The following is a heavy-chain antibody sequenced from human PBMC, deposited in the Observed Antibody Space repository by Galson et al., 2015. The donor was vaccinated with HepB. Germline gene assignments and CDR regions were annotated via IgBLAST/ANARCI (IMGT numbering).Heavy chain of an antibody. D-gene: IGHD1-26*01. CDR3: ATDSYRGSYSDAFDI. Sequence: SVKVSCKVSGYTLTELSMHWVRQAPGKGLEWMGGFDPEDGETIYAQKFQGRVTMTEDTSTDTAYMELSSLRSEGTAVYYCATDSYRGSYSDAFDIWGQGTMVTVSS. V-gene: IGHV1-24*01. CDR1: GYTLTELS. J-gene: IGHJ3*02. CDR2: FDPEDGET.